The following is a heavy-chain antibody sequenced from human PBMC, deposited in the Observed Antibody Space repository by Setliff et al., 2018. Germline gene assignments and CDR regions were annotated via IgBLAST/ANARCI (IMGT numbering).Heavy chain of an antibody. J-gene: IGHJ6*03. CDR3: TSAKLERRTGHHYYMDV. CDR1: GFTFSNYE. CDR2: IRSRNDGGTT. Sequence: LRLSCAASGFTFSNYEMNWVRQAPGKGLEWVGRIRSRNDGGTTDYAAPVKGRFTFSRDDSKNTLYLQMNNLKTEDTATYYCTSAKLERRTGHHYYMDVWGKGTTVTVSS. V-gene: IGHV3-15*01. D-gene: IGHD1-1*01.